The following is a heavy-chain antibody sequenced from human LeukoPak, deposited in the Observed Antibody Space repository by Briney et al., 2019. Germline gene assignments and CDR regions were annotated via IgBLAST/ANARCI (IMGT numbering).Heavy chain of an antibody. Sequence: PGGSLRLSCAVSGLTFSSFAMSWVRQAPGKGLEWVSAITGSAGATWYADAVKGRFTISRDNPKNTMYLQMNSLGAEDTALYYCAKMKGATEYYYYAMDVWGKGTMVSVSS. CDR2: ITGSAGAT. V-gene: IGHV3-23*01. J-gene: IGHJ6*04. CDR3: AKMKGATEYYYYAMDV. CDR1: GLTFSSFA. D-gene: IGHD5-24*01.